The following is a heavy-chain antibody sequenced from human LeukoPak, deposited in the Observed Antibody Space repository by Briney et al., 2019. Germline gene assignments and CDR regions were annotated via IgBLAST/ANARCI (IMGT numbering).Heavy chain of an antibody. CDR2: IYHSGST. V-gene: IGHV4-38-2*02. CDR1: GYSISSGYY. J-gene: IGHJ4*02. CDR3: AREKRYYDFWSGYHDFDY. D-gene: IGHD3-3*01. Sequence: SETLSLTCAVSGYSISSGYYWGWIRQPPGKGLEWIGSIYHSGSTYYNPSLKSRVTISVDTSKNQFSLKLSSVTAADTAVYYCAREKRYYDFWSGYHDFDYWGQGTLVTVSS.